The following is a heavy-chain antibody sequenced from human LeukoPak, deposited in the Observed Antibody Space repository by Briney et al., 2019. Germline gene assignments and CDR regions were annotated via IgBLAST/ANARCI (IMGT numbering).Heavy chain of an antibody. CDR1: GYSFNSYW. CDR2: IYPFDSDT. D-gene: IGHD4-17*01. J-gene: IGHJ4*02. CDR3: ARQYYGTPDGRYFDY. Sequence: GESLKVSCKGSGYSFNSYWIGWVRQMPGKGLEWMGIIYPFDSDTRYSPSFQGQVTLSVDKSISTAYLQWSSLKASDTAMYYCARQYYGTPDGRYFDYWGQGALDTVSS. V-gene: IGHV5-51*01.